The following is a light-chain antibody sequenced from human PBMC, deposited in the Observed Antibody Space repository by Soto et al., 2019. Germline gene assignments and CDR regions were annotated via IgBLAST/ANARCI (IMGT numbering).Light chain of an antibody. Sequence: EIVLTQSPATLSLSPGERATLSCRASQSVRNSLAWYQQKPGQSPRLLIYDASKRATGFPARFSGSGSGTDFTLTISSLEPDDFAVYYCQQRSNWPRTLGQGTKLEIK. CDR1: QSVRNS. CDR3: QQRSNWPRT. J-gene: IGKJ2*01. CDR2: DAS. V-gene: IGKV3-11*01.